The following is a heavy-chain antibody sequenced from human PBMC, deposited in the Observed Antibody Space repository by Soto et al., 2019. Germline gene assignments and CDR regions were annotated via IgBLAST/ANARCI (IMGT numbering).Heavy chain of an antibody. V-gene: IGHV4-4*07. Sequence: QVQLQESGPGLVKPSETLSLTCTVSGDSMTKYYWSWIRQPAGKGLEWIGRIYTSGSTNYNPSLKSRVTMSIDTSNNHFALNLKSETAADTAMYYCARTVGAAYYFDIWGQGALVTVSS. D-gene: IGHD1-26*01. J-gene: IGHJ4*02. CDR3: ARTVGAAYYFDI. CDR1: GDSMTKYY. CDR2: IYTSGST.